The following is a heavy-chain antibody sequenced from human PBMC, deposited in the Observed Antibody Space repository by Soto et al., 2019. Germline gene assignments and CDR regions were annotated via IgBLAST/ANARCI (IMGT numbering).Heavy chain of an antibody. Sequence: QVQLQESGPGLVRPSGTLSLTCAVSGGSISSSNWWSWVRQPPGKGLEWIGEIYHSGSTNYNPSLKSRVTISVAKSKNQFSLKLSSVTAADTAVYYCARANTVAGTFFMIGMDVWGQGTTVTVSS. CDR2: IYHSGST. V-gene: IGHV4-4*02. D-gene: IGHD6-19*01. CDR1: GGSISSSNW. CDR3: ARANTVAGTFFMIGMDV. J-gene: IGHJ6*02.